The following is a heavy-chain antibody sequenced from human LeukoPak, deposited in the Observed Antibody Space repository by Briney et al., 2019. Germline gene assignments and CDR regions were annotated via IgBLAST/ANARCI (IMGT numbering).Heavy chain of an antibody. CDR2: VSGSGGST. V-gene: IGHV3-23*01. D-gene: IGHD3-10*01. Sequence: GGSLRLSCAASGFTFSSYAMSWVRQAPGKGLEWVSAVSGSGGSTYYADSVKGRFTISRDNSKNTLYLQMNSLRAEDTAVYYCAKRDSDLSYFDYWGQGTLVTVSS. J-gene: IGHJ4*02. CDR3: AKRDSDLSYFDY. CDR1: GFTFSSYA.